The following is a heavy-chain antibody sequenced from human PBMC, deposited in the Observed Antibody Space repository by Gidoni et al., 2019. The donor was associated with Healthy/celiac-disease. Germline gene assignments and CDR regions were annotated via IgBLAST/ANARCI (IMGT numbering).Heavy chain of an antibody. J-gene: IGHJ3*02. CDR1: GYTFTTYY. V-gene: IGHV1-46*01. CDR2: INPSGGST. Sequence: QVQLVQSGAEVKKPGASVKVSCKASGYTFTTYYLHWVRQAPGQGLEWMGIINPSGGSTSYAQKFQGRVTMTRDTSTSTVYMELSSLRSEDTAVYYCAREPDSSSWSHHDDAFDIWGQETMVTVSS. D-gene: IGHD6-13*01. CDR3: AREPDSSSWSHHDDAFDI.